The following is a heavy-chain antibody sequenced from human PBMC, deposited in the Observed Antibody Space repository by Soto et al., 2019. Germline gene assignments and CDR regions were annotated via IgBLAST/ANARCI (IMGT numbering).Heavy chain of an antibody. V-gene: IGHV4-31*03. J-gene: IGHJ4*02. CDR3: ARDKARRVFDY. CDR2: IYYSGST. D-gene: IGHD5-12*01. CDR1: GGSISSGGYY. Sequence: LSLTCTVSGGSISSGGYYWSWIRQHPGKGLEWIGYIYYSGSTYYNPSLKSRVTISVDTSKNQFSLKLSSVTAADTAVYYCARDKARRVFDYWGQGTLVTVSS.